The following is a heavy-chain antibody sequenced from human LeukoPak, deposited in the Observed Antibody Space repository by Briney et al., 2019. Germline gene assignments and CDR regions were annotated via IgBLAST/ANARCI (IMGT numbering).Heavy chain of an antibody. CDR1: GFTFIGYY. Sequence: GASVKVSCKASGFTFIGYYMHWVRQAPGQGLEWMGWINLNTGDTDYAPKFQGRVTMTRDTSITTAYMELSRLRYDDTAVYYCARDAAIGQWLRSGAFAIWGQGTMVTVSS. J-gene: IGHJ3*02. CDR2: INLNTGDT. V-gene: IGHV1-2*02. D-gene: IGHD3-22*01. CDR3: ARDAAIGQWLRSGAFAI.